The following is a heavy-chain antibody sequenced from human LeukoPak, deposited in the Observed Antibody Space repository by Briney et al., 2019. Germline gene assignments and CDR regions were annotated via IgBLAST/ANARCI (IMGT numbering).Heavy chain of an antibody. Sequence: SETLYLICTVSGGSINNYYWSWIRQPPGKGLEWIAYISYSGSTNYNPSLKSRVTISVDTSQNQFSLKLNSVTAADTAVYYCARGNSPFDYWGQGTLVTVSS. CDR2: ISYSGST. D-gene: IGHD2-21*01. CDR1: GGSINNYY. J-gene: IGHJ4*02. V-gene: IGHV4-59*01. CDR3: ARGNSPFDY.